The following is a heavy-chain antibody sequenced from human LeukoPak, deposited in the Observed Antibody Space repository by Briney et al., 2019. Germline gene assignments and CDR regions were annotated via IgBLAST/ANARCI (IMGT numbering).Heavy chain of an antibody. CDR2: IGTASDT. CDR1: GFSFSAYW. J-gene: IGHJ6*03. CDR3: ARGPPRGKYYYMDV. Sequence: PGGSLRLSCAASGFSFSAYWMTWVRQAPGTGLEWVSTIGTASDTYYPGSVEGRFTLSRDNAKNSLYLQMNSLTAGDTAVYYCARGPPRGKYYYMDVWGKGTTVTVSS. V-gene: IGHV3-13*01. D-gene: IGHD1-1*01.